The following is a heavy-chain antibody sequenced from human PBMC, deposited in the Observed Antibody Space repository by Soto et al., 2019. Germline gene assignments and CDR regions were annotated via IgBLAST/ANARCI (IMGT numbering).Heavy chain of an antibody. CDR2: IIPIFGTA. CDR1: GGTFSSYA. J-gene: IGHJ4*02. Sequence: SVKVSCKASGGTFSSYAISWVRQAPGQGLEWMGGIIPIFGTANYAQKFQGRVTITADKSTSTAYMELSSLRSEDTAVYYCAVVLMVYAGPFDYWGQGTLVTVSS. V-gene: IGHV1-69*06. D-gene: IGHD2-8*01. CDR3: AVVLMVYAGPFDY.